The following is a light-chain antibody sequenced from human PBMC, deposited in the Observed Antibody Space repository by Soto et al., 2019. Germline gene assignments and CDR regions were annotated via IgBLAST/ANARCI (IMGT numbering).Light chain of an antibody. J-gene: IGKJ1*01. Sequence: EIVLTQSPGTLSLSTGERATLSCRASQSVPSNYLAWYQQKPGQAPRLLIYGASSRATGIPDRFSGSGSGTDFTLTISRLEPEDFAVYNCQQYSRSPWTFGQGTKVDIK. CDR2: GAS. CDR1: QSVPSNY. V-gene: IGKV3-20*01. CDR3: QQYSRSPWT.